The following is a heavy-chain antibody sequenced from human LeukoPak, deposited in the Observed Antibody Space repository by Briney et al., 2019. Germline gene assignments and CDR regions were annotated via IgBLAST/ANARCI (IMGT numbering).Heavy chain of an antibody. V-gene: IGHV4-59*01. CDR3: ARDESDDAFDI. J-gene: IGHJ3*02. CDR1: GGSISSYY. CDR2: IYYSGST. Sequence: SETLSLTCTVSGGSISSYYWSWIRQPPGKGLEWIGYIYYSGSTNYNPSLKSRVTISVDTSKNQFSLKLSSVTAADTAVYYCARDESDDAFDIWGQGTMVTVSS.